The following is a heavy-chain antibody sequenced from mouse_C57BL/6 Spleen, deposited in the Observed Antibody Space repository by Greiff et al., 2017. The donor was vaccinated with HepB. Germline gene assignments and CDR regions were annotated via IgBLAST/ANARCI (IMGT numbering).Heavy chain of an antibody. Sequence: QVQLQQSGAELVKPGASVKMSCKASGYTFTTYPIEWMKQNHGKSLEWIGNFHPYNDDTKYNEKFKGKATLTVDTSSSTAYMQLSSLTSEDSAVYYCARPAQATDYAMDYWGQGTSVTVSS. D-gene: IGHD3-2*02. CDR2: FHPYNDDT. CDR3: ARPAQATDYAMDY. V-gene: IGHV1-47*01. CDR1: GYTFTTYP. J-gene: IGHJ4*01.